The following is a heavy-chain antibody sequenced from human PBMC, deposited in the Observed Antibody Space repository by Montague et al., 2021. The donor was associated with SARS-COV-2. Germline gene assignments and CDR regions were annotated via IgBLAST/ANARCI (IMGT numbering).Heavy chain of an antibody. CDR1: GFTFSSYS. CDR2: ISSSSSYI. Sequence: SLRLSCAASGFTFSSYSMNWVRQAPGKGLEWVSSISSSSSYIYYADSVKGRFTISRDNAKNSLYLQMNSVRAEGTAVYYCARDFNYYYYYGMDVWGQGTTVTVSS. J-gene: IGHJ6*02. CDR3: ARDFNYYYYYGMDV. V-gene: IGHV3-21*01.